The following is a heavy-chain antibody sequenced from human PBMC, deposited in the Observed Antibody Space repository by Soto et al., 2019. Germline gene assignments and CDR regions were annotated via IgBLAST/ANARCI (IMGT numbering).Heavy chain of an antibody. Sequence: GGSLRLSCAASGFTFSSYAMSWVRQAPGKGLEWVSVISGSGGGSTYYADSVEGRFTISRDNSKNTLYLQMNSLRAEDTAVYYCAKVTYYYDTSVYYYFDYWGQGTQVTVSS. D-gene: IGHD3-22*01. CDR2: ISGSGGGST. CDR3: AKVTYYYDTSVYYYFDY. J-gene: IGHJ4*02. CDR1: GFTFSSYA. V-gene: IGHV3-23*01.